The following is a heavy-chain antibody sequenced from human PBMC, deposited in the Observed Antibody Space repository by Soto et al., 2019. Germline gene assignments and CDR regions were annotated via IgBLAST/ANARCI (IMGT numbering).Heavy chain of an antibody. CDR3: ARGEWRYSSSWYNWFDP. CDR1: GGTFSSYA. D-gene: IGHD6-13*01. CDR2: IIPIFGTA. V-gene: IGHV1-69*01. J-gene: IGHJ5*02. Sequence: QVQLVQSGAEVKKPGSSVKVSCKASGGTFSSYAISWVRQAPGQGLEWMGGIIPIFGTANYAQKFQGRVTSTADESTSTSYMELGSLRSEDKVVYYCARGEWRYSSSWYNWFDPWGQGTLVTVSS.